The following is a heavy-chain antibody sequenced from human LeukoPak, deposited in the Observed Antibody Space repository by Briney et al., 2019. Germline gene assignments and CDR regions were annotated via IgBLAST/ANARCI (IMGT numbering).Heavy chain of an antibody. D-gene: IGHD1-1*01. CDR2: INNSSSYI. CDR3: ARDNELQLKRRGYFDY. CDR1: GFNFSFYS. Sequence: GGSLRLSCAASGFNFSFYSMNCLRQAPGKGLEWVSSINNSSSYIYYADSVKGRFTISRDNAKNSLYLQMHSLRAEDTAVYYCARDNELQLKRRGYFDYWGQGTLVTVSS. V-gene: IGHV3-21*01. J-gene: IGHJ4*02.